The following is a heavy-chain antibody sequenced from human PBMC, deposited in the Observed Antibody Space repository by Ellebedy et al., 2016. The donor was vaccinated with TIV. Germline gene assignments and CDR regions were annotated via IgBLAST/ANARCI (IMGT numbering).Heavy chain of an antibody. Sequence: SETLSLTCRVYGGSFSGYYWSWIRQPPGKGLEWIGEINHSGSTNYNPSLKSRVTISLDTSKNQFSLNLTSVTAADTAVYYCSRGVTDQNWGQGTLVTVSS. CDR1: GGSFSGYY. J-gene: IGHJ4*02. CDR3: SRGVTDQN. D-gene: IGHD2-21*02. CDR2: INHSGST. V-gene: IGHV4-34*01.